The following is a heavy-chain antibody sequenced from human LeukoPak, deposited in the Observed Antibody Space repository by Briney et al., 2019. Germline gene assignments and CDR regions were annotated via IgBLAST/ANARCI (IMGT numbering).Heavy chain of an antibody. CDR3: AREGGTSMAVFDY. Sequence: SETLSLTCSVSGGSISSSSHSWGWIRQPPGKGLEWIGSIYYSGSTYYNPSLKSRITISVDTSKNHFSLKLSSVTAADTAVYYCAREGGTSMAVFDYWGQGTLVTVSS. V-gene: IGHV4-39*02. CDR2: IYYSGST. J-gene: IGHJ4*02. D-gene: IGHD2/OR15-2a*01. CDR1: GGSISSSSHS.